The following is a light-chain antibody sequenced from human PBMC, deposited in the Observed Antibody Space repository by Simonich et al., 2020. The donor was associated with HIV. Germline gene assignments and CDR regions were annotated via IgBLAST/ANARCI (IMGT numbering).Light chain of an antibody. CDR3: QQSYRTPLT. V-gene: IGKV1-39*01. Sequence: DIQMTQSPSSLSASVGDRVTITCRASRSISSYLNWYQQKPGKAPKLLIYGASSLQSGVPSRFTGSGSGTDFTLTISSLQPEDFATYYCQQSYRTPLTFGGGTKVEVK. CDR1: RSISSY. J-gene: IGKJ4*01. CDR2: GAS.